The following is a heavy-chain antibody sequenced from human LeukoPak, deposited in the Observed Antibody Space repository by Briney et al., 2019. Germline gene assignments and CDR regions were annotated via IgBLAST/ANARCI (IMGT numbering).Heavy chain of an antibody. D-gene: IGHD3-22*01. Sequence: SETLSLTCTVSGDSISSGDYYWRWIRQPPGKGLEWIGYIYYSGRSYYNPSLESRITISVDTSKNQFSLKLRSVTAADTAVYYCAKTYYDSSGYHFDNWGQGTLVTVSS. V-gene: IGHV4-30-4*01. CDR1: GDSISSGDYY. CDR2: IYYSGRS. CDR3: AKTYYDSSGYHFDN. J-gene: IGHJ4*02.